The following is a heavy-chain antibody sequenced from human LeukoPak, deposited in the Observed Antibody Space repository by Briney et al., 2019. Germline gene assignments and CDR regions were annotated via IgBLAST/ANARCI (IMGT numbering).Heavy chain of an antibody. CDR2: ISSSSSTI. V-gene: IGHV3-48*01. Sequence: PGGSLRLSCTASGFTFSSYSMNWVRQDPGKGLEWVSYISSSSSTIYYADSVKGRFTISRDNAKNSLYLQMNSLRAEDTAVYYCASFRRRGYSYGNDYWGQGTLVTVSS. J-gene: IGHJ4*02. D-gene: IGHD5-18*01. CDR1: GFTFSSYS. CDR3: ASFRRRGYSYGNDY.